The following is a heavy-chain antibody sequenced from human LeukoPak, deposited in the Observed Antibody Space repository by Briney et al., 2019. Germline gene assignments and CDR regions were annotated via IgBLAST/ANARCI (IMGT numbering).Heavy chain of an antibody. V-gene: IGHV3-48*01. CDR3: ARGIYCSSTSCYRGDFDY. Sequence: GGSLRLSCAASGFTFSSYGMNWVRQAPGKGLEWVSYISSSSSTIYYADSVKGRFTISRDNAKNSLYLQMNSLRAEDTAVYYCARGIYCSSTSCYRGDFDYWGQGTLVTVSS. CDR1: GFTFSSYG. CDR2: ISSSSSTI. D-gene: IGHD2-2*02. J-gene: IGHJ4*02.